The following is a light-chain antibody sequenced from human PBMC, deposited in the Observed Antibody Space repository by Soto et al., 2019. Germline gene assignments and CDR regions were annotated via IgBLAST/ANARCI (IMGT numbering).Light chain of an antibody. CDR3: CSYAGSNTWM. J-gene: IGLJ3*02. V-gene: IGLV2-23*01. CDR2: QGS. Sequence: QSVLSQPASVSGSPGQSITISCTGTSSDIGTYNLVSWYQQHPGKVPKLMIYQGSKWPSGVSNRFSGSKSGNTASLTISGLQPEDEADYYCCSYAGSNTWMFGGGTKLTVL. CDR1: SSDIGTYNL.